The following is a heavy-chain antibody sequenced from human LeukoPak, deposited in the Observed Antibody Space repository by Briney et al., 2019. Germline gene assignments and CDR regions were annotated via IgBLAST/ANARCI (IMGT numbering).Heavy chain of an antibody. V-gene: IGHV3-9*01. D-gene: IGHD3-22*01. Sequence: PGGSLRLSCAASGFTFDDYAMHWVRQAPGKGLEWVSGISWNSDSIGYADSVKGRFTISRDNAKNSLYLQMNSLRAEDTAVYYCARGRFHLDSSVYSSFYHWGHGTLVTVSS. J-gene: IGHJ4*01. CDR3: ARGRFHLDSSVYSSFYH. CDR2: ISWNSDSI. CDR1: GFTFDDYA.